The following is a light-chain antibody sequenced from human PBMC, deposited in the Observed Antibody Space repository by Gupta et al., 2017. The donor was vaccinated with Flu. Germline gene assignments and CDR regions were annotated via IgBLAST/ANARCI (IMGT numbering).Light chain of an antibody. Sequence: EIVLTQSPGTLSLSPGERATLSCRASQSVSSSYLAWYQQKPGQAPRLLIYGASSRATGIPDRFSGSGSGTDFTLTISRLEPEDFAVYYCQQYGSAPQWTFGQGTXVEIK. CDR3: QQYGSAPQWT. V-gene: IGKV3-20*01. CDR1: QSVSSSY. J-gene: IGKJ1*01. CDR2: GAS.